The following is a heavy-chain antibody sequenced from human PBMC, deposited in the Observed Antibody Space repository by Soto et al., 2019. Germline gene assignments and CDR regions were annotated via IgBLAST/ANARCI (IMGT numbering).Heavy chain of an antibody. D-gene: IGHD4-17*01. CDR3: ARARLRAVYAFDF. V-gene: IGHV4-31*03. CDR2: IYYNGNT. J-gene: IGHJ3*01. CDR1: GVSITSGAYY. Sequence: VQLQESGPGLVKPSQTLSLTCTLSGVSITSGAYYWTWVRQHPGKGLEWIGYIYYNGNTYFSPSLKSRLTISIDTSKNKFSLKLSSVTAADTAMYYCARARLRAVYAFDFWGQGTMVTVSS.